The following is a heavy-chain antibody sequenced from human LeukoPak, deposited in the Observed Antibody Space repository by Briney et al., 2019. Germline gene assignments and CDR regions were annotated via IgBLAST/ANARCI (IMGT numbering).Heavy chain of an antibody. J-gene: IGHJ3*02. Sequence: GGSLRLSCAASGFTFSSYAMHWVRQAPGKGLEYVSAISSNGGSTYYANSVKGRFTISRDNSKNTLYLQMGSLRAEDMAVYYCAREGPLDSSGYRDNAFDIWGQGTTVTVSS. V-gene: IGHV3-64*01. CDR1: GFTFSSYA. D-gene: IGHD3-22*01. CDR3: AREGPLDSSGYRDNAFDI. CDR2: ISSNGGST.